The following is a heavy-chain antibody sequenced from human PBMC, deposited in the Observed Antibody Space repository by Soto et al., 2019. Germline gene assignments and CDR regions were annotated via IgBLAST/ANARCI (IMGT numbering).Heavy chain of an antibody. CDR2: IHSSSSTI. J-gene: IGHJ4*02. Sequence: PGGSLRLSCAASGLTFARYSMNWVRQAPGKGLEWVSFIHSSSSTIYYADSVKGRFTISRDNAKNSLYLQMNSLRDEDTAVYYCARDRGYTYGFDFWGQGALVSVSS. CDR1: GLTFARYS. CDR3: ARDRGYTYGFDF. V-gene: IGHV3-48*02. D-gene: IGHD5-18*01.